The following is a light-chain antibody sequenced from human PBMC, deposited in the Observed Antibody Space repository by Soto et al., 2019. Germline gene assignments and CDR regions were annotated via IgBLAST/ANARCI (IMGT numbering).Light chain of an antibody. J-gene: IGLJ7*01. V-gene: IGLV2-8*01. Sequence: QSALTQPPSASGSPGQSVTISCTGTSSGVGGYNYVSWYQQHPGKAPKLMIYEVSKRPSGVPDRFSGSKSGNTASLTVSGLQAEDEADYYCSSYAGSNSWVFGGGTQLTVL. CDR1: SSGVGGYNY. CDR3: SSYAGSNSWV. CDR2: EVS.